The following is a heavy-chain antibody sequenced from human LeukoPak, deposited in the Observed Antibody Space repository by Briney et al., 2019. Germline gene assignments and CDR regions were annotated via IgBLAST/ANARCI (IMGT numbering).Heavy chain of an antibody. J-gene: IGHJ4*02. V-gene: IGHV3-23*01. CDR2: ISGSGGST. CDR1: GFTFSSYA. CDR3: AKGPIEYYGSGSYNQPPDY. D-gene: IGHD3-10*01. Sequence: GGSLRLSCAASGFTFSSYAMSWVRQAPGKGLEWVSAISGSGGSTYYADSVKGRFTISRDNSKNTLYLQMNSLRAEDTAVYYCAKGPIEYYGSGSYNQPPDYWGQGTLVTVSS.